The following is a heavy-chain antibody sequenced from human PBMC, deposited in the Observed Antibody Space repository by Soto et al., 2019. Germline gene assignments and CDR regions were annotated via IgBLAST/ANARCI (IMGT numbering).Heavy chain of an antibody. V-gene: IGHV3-13*01. CDR1: GFTFSSYD. CDR2: IGTAGDT. D-gene: IGHD3-22*01. CDR3: ARGITMMLRRSGPLDNWFDP. Sequence: GGSLRLSCAASGFTFSSYDMHWVRQATGKGLEWVSAIGTAGDTYYPGSVKGRFTISRENAKNSLYLQMNSLRAGDTAVYYCARGITMMLRRSGPLDNWFDPWGQGTLVTVSS. J-gene: IGHJ5*02.